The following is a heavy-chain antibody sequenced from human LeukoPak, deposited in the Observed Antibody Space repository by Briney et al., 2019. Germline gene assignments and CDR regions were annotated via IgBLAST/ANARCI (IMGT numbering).Heavy chain of an antibody. CDR3: ARDLSSSWYAGFDY. Sequence: PSETLSLTCTVSGGSISSYYWSWIRQPPGKGLEWIGYIYYSGSTNYNPSLKSRVTISVDTSKNQFSLKLSSVTAADTAVYYCARDLSSSWYAGFDYWGQGTLVTVSS. CDR2: IYYSGST. D-gene: IGHD6-13*01. J-gene: IGHJ4*02. CDR1: GGSISSYY. V-gene: IGHV4-59*12.